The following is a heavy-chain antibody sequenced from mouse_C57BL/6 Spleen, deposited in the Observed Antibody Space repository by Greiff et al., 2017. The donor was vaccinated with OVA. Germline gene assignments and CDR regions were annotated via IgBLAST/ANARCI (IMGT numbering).Heavy chain of an antibody. CDR3: TSWDDAMDY. CDR2: IDPETGGT. D-gene: IGHD4-1*01. Sequence: VQLQQSGAELVRPGASVTLSCKASGYTFTDYEMHWVKQTPVHGLEWIGAIDPETGGTAYNQKFKGKAILTAEKSSSTAYMELRSLTSEDSAVYYCTSWDDAMDYWGQGTSVTVSS. J-gene: IGHJ4*01. V-gene: IGHV1-15*01. CDR1: GYTFTDYE.